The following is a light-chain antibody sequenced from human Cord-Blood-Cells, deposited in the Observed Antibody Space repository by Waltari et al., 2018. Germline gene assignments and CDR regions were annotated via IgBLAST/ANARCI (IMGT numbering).Light chain of an antibody. J-gene: IGLJ1*01. CDR1: SSDVGGYHY. Sequence: QSALTQPASVSGSPGQSITISCTGTSSDVGGYHYVSWYQQHPGKAPKLMIYDVSKRPSGVSNRFSGSKSGNTASLTISGLQAEDEADYYCSSYTSSSTLRVFGTGTKVTVL. CDR2: DVS. CDR3: SSYTSSSTLRV. V-gene: IGLV2-14*01.